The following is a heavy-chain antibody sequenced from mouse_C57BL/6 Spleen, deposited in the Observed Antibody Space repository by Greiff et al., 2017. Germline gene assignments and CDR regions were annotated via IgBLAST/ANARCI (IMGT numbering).Heavy chain of an antibody. D-gene: IGHD3-3*01. J-gene: IGHJ2*01. CDR3: TGAVFDY. CDR1: GFTFSNYW. Sequence: EVMLVASGGGLVQPGGSMKLSCVASGFTFSNYWMNWVRQSPEKGLEWVAQIILKSDNYATQYAESVKGRFTISRDDSKSSVYLQMNNLRAEDTGIYYCTGAVFDYWGQGTTLTVSS. CDR2: IILKSDNYAT. V-gene: IGHV6-3*01.